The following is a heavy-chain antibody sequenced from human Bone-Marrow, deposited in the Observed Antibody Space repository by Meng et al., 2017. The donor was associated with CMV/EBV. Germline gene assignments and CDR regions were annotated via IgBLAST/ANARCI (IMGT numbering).Heavy chain of an antibody. J-gene: IGHJ4*02. V-gene: IGHV4-34*09. CDR1: GGSFSGYY. CDR2: IYYSGST. CDR3: ARGSGYQRR. Sequence: LSLTCAVYGGSFSGYYWSWIRQPPGKGLEWIGYIYYSGSTYYNPSLKSRVTISVDTSKNQFSLKLSSVTAADTAVYYCARGSGYQRRWGQGTLVTVSS. D-gene: IGHD3-3*01.